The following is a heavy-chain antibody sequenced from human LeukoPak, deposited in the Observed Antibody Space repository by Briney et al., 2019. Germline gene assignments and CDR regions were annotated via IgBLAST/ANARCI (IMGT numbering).Heavy chain of an antibody. Sequence: GGSLRLSCVAFGFTFSTYAMHWVRQAPGEGLEWVAMIWRDGSNKFYTDSVKGRFTISRDNFKNTLYLQMNSLRVEDTAMYYCASDPPSSGWALYHWGQGTPVSVSS. CDR2: IWRDGSNK. CDR3: ASDPPSSGWALYH. V-gene: IGHV3-33*01. D-gene: IGHD6-19*01. J-gene: IGHJ5*02. CDR1: GFTFSTYA.